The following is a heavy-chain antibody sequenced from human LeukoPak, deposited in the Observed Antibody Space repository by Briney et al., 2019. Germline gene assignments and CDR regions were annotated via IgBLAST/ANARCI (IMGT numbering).Heavy chain of an antibody. CDR1: GFTFSSYG. D-gene: IGHD3-10*01. Sequence: GGSLRLSCAASGFTFSSYGMHWVRQAPGKGLEWVAVISYDGSNKYYADSVKGRFTISRDNSKNTLYLQMNSLRAEDTAVYYCAREYYYGSGSYSYNWFDPWGQGTLVTVSS. CDR3: AREYYYGSGSYSYNWFDP. V-gene: IGHV3-30*03. J-gene: IGHJ5*02. CDR2: ISYDGSNK.